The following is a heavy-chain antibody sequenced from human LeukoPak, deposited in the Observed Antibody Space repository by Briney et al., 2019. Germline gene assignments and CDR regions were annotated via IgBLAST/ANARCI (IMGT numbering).Heavy chain of an antibody. V-gene: IGHV4-59*01. J-gene: IGHJ5*02. D-gene: IGHD2-21*01. CDR3: ARGRIAIGWFDP. Sequence: PSETLSLTCTVSGGSISSYYWSWIRQPPGKGLEWIGYIYYSGSTNYNPSLKSRVTISVDTSKNQFSLKLSSVTAADTAVYYCARGRIAIGWFDPWGQGTLITVSS. CDR1: GGSISSYY. CDR2: IYYSGST.